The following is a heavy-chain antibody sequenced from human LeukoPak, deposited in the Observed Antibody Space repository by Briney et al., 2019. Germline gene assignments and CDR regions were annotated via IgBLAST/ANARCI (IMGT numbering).Heavy chain of an antibody. V-gene: IGHV4-34*01. J-gene: IGHJ1*01. CDR1: GGSFSGFY. CDR3: ARSEYYDSSGYY. CDR2: INHSGSS. D-gene: IGHD3-22*01. Sequence: SEPLSLTCAGYGGSFSGFYWSWIRQSPGKGRQGIVEINHSGSSNYNPSLTSRANISVDTSKNQFSLKLSSVTAADPAVYYCARSEYYDSSGYYWGQGTLVTVSS.